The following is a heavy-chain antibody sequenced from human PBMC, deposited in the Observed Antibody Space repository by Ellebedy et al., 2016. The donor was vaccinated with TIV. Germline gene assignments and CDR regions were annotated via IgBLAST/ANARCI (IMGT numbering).Heavy chain of an antibody. CDR1: GFTFSSYS. V-gene: IGHV3-48*01. CDR3: AREGDTAMVHGMDV. Sequence: PGGSLRLSCAASGFTFSSYSMNWVRQAPGKGLEWVSYISSSSSTIYYADSVKGRFTISSDNAKTSLYLQMNSLRAEDTAVYYCAREGDTAMVHGMDVWGQGTTVTVSS. J-gene: IGHJ6*02. CDR2: ISSSSSTI. D-gene: IGHD5-18*01.